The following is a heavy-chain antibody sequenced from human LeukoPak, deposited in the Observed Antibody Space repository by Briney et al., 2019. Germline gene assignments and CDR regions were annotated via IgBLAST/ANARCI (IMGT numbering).Heavy chain of an antibody. CDR3: AMGYGGGVGDT. J-gene: IGHJ5*02. CDR2: MYYNELT. CDR1: GAAISSYY. Sequence: SETLSLTCTVSGAAISSYYWSWFRQPPGKGLEWIAYMYYNELTNDNPSLKSRVTISVDTSKNQFSLNLSSVTAADTAVYFCAMGYGGGVGDTWGQGTLVTVSS. D-gene: IGHD4-23*01. V-gene: IGHV4-59*08.